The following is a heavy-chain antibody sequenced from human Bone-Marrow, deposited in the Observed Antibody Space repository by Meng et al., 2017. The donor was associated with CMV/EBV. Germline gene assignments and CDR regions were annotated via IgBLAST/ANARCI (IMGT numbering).Heavy chain of an antibody. D-gene: IGHD5-24*01. CDR2: ISWDGGST. V-gene: IGHV3-43D*03. J-gene: IGHJ4*02. CDR3: AKEALSRDGYGYFDY. CDR1: GFTFDDYA. Sequence: GESLKISCAASGFTFDDYAMHWVRQAPGKGLEWVSLISWDGGSTYYADSVKDRFTISRDNSKNSLYLQMNSLRAEDTALYYCAKEALSRDGYGYFDYWGQGTLVTVSS.